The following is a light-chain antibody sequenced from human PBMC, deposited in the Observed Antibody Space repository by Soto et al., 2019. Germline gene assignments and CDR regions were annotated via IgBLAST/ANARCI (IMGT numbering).Light chain of an antibody. J-gene: IGKJ1*01. CDR2: GAS. CDR3: QHYGTTPWT. Sequence: ENVLTQSPGTLSLSPGERATLSCRASQSITSNSLAWYQQKPGQAPRLLIYGASRRATGIPDRFSGSGSGTDFTLTISRVEPEDFAVYYCQHYGTTPWTFGQGNKVGIK. V-gene: IGKV3-20*01. CDR1: QSITSNS.